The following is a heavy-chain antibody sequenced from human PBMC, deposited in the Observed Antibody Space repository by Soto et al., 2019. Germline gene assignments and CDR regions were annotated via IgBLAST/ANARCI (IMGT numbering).Heavy chain of an antibody. Sequence: EVQLLESGGGLVQPGESPRLSCAASGFTFSSYAMSWVRQAPGRGLEWVSGISGSGGTTHYTDAVKGRFTVSRDNSNNTVCLQMNSLRVEDTAVYYCARGQGIVMFPVPVGIVNRPKPTGFDYWGQGTLVTVST. J-gene: IGHJ4*02. CDR1: GFTFSSYA. D-gene: IGHD2-15*01. V-gene: IGHV3-23*01. CDR2: ISGSGGTT. CDR3: ARGQGIVMFPVPVGIVNRPKPTGFDY.